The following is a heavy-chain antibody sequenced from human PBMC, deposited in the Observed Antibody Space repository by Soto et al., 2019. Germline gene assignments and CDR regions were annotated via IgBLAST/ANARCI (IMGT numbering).Heavy chain of an antibody. CDR2: ISNSGST. J-gene: IGHJ4*02. D-gene: IGHD5-18*01. V-gene: IGHV4-30-4*01. Sequence: LSLTCTVSGGSVTSDEDYWTWIRQSPGKGLEWIGYISNSGSTGYNPSLKTRLSMSVDRSKDQFTLRLTSVTAADTAVYFCATESGSTYGYFDHWGQGTQVTVSS. CDR3: ATESGSTYGYFDH. CDR1: GGSVTSDEDY.